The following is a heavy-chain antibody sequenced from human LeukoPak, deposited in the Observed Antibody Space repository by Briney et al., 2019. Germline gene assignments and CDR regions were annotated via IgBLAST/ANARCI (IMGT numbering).Heavy chain of an antibody. CDR3: ARDLRYYYDSSGQEADY. J-gene: IGHJ4*02. D-gene: IGHD3-22*01. V-gene: IGHV3-23*01. Sequence: HSGGSLRLSCAASGFTFSSYAMSWVRQAPGKGLEWVSAISGSGNSTYYADSVKGRFTISRDNSKNTLYLQMNSLRAEDTAVYYCARDLRYYYDSSGQEADYWGQGTLVTVSS. CDR2: ISGSGNST. CDR1: GFTFSSYA.